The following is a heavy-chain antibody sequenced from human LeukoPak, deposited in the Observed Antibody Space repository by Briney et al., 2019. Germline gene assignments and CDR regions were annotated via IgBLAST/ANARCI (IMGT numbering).Heavy chain of an antibody. CDR1: GFTFSSYA. Sequence: GGSLRLSCAASGFTFSSYAMSWVRQAPGKGLECVSAISGSGGSTYYAYSVKGRFTISRDNSTNTLYLCMYSLRAEDTAVYYCAKRTVQRWLQYFDYWGQGTLVTVSS. J-gene: IGHJ4*02. V-gene: IGHV3-23*01. CDR3: AKRTVQRWLQYFDY. CDR2: ISGSGGST. D-gene: IGHD5-24*01.